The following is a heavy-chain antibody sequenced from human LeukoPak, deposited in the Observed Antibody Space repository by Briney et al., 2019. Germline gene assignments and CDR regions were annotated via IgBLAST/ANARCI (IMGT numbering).Heavy chain of an antibody. V-gene: IGHV3-23*01. CDR1: GFTVSFYA. CDR2: IAGGGSST. CDR3: VKSRTKYGDSLVDY. D-gene: IGHD4-17*01. Sequence: PGGSLRLSCAASGFTVSFYAMSWVRQAPGKGLEWVSVIAGGGSSTYYADSVKGRFTISRDNSKNTLYLQMNSLRVEDTAVYYCVKSRTKYGDSLVDYWGQGTLVTVSS. J-gene: IGHJ4*02.